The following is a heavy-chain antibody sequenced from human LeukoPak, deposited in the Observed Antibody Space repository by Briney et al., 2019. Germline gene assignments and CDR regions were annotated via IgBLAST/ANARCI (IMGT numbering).Heavy chain of an antibody. CDR3: AKQDVYCSGGSCYWYYIDY. J-gene: IGHJ4*02. CDR1: GFTLRSYG. CDR2: ISGSGDFT. D-gene: IGHD2-15*01. Sequence: GGSLRLSCAASGFTLRSYGMNWVRQAPGKGLEWVSTISGSGDFTYYADSVRGRFTISRDNSKNTLYLQMNSLRAEDTAVYYCAKQDVYCSGGSCYWYYIDYWGQGTLVTVSS. V-gene: IGHV3-23*01.